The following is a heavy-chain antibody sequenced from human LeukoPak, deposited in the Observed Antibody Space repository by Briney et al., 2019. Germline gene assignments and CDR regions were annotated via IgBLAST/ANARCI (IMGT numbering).Heavy chain of an antibody. V-gene: IGHV3-30*02. CDR2: IQYDGSNQ. CDR1: GFTFSSYG. J-gene: IGHJ3*02. CDR3: AKDRSGSYPAHEAFDS. Sequence: GGSLRLSCSASGFTFSSYGMRWVRQAPGKGLEWVAYIQYDGSNQQYADSVKGRFSISRDRPKNIPYLQMNRLRAEDTAVYYCAKDRSGSYPAHEAFDSWGQGRMVTVSS. D-gene: IGHD1-26*01.